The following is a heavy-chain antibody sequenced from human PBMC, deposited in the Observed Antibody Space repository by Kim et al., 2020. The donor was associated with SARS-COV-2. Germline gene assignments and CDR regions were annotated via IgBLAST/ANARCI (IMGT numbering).Heavy chain of an antibody. CDR1: ADSISRFF. D-gene: IGHD4-17*01. V-gene: IGHV4-59*01. Sequence: SETLSLTCTVSADSISRFFWSWIRQPPGKGLEWIGYISYSGGSKYSPSRKSRVAMSVDTSKNQFSLKLTSVTAADTAVYYCAGGTVTTYADYRQYWGPGTLVTVSS. CDR2: ISYSGGS. CDR3: AGGTVTTYADYRQY. J-gene: IGHJ1*01.